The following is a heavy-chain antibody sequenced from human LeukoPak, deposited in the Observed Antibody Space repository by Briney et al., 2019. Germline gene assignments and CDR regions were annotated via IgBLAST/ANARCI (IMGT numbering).Heavy chain of an antibody. D-gene: IGHD3-10*01. Sequence: PGGSLRLSCAASGFTFDDYGMSWVRQAPGKGLEWVSGINWNGGSTGYADSVKGRFTISRDNAKNSLYLQMNSLRAEDTAVYYCARVHYYGSGSYYNPFDYWGQGTLVTVSS. J-gene: IGHJ4*02. CDR2: INWNGGST. CDR1: GFTFDDYG. CDR3: ARVHYYGSGSYYNPFDY. V-gene: IGHV3-20*04.